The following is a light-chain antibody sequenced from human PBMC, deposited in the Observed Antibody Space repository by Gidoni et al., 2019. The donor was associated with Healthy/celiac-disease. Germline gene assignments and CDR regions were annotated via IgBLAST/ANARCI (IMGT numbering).Light chain of an antibody. CDR1: QSISSY. J-gene: IGKJ4*01. CDR3: QQSYSTPPLT. V-gene: IGKV1-39*01. CDR2: AAS. Sequence: DIQMTQSPSSLSASVGDRVTITCRESQSISSYLNWYQQKPGKAPKLLIYAASSLQSGVPSRFSGSGSGTDFTLTISSLQPEDFATYYCQQSYSTPPLTFGGXTTVEIK.